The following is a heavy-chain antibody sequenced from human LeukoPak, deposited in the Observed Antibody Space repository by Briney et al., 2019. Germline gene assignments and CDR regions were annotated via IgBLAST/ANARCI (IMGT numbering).Heavy chain of an antibody. V-gene: IGHV1-3*01. J-gene: IGHJ4*02. Sequence: ASVKVSCKASGYAFTKYGMHWVRQAPGQRLEWMGWIYAGNGNTKYSQKFQGRVTITRDTSASTAYMEVSSLRSEDTAVYYCARDSKWSGDYWGQGTLVTVSS. D-gene: IGHD2-15*01. CDR3: ARDSKWSGDY. CDR2: IYAGNGNT. CDR1: GYAFTKYG.